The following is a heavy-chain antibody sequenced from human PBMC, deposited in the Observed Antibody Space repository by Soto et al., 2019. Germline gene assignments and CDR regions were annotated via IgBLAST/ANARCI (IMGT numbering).Heavy chain of an antibody. V-gene: IGHV1-18*01. CDR3: AGSSSFYSPFDY. Sequence: ASVKVSCKASGYTFSSYGISWVRQAPGQGLEWLGWINAYNGNTNYAQKFQGRVTITTDTSTSTAYTELKSLRSDDTAVYYCAGSSSFYSPFDYWGQGTLVTVSS. CDR2: INAYNGNT. J-gene: IGHJ4*01. CDR1: GYTFSSYG. D-gene: IGHD2-2*01.